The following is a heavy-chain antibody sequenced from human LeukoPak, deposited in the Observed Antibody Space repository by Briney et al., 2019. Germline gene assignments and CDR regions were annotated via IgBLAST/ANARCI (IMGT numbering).Heavy chain of an antibody. Sequence: SETLSLTCTVSGGSVSSTSYSWGWIRQPPGKGLEWIASIYYSGKTYYTPSLKSRVIISVDTSKNQFSLRLNSVTAADTAVYYCARGSGTYNYDSSGYLNWFDPWGQGILVTVSS. V-gene: IGHV4-39*01. CDR2: IYYSGKT. J-gene: IGHJ5*02. CDR1: GGSVSSTSYS. CDR3: ARGSGTYNYDSSGYLNWFDP. D-gene: IGHD3-22*01.